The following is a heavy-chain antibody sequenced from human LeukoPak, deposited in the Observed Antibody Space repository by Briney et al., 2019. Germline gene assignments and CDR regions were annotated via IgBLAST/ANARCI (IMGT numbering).Heavy chain of an antibody. D-gene: IGHD1-26*01. CDR3: ARGSSGSDFLDY. J-gene: IGHJ4*02. Sequence: GGSLRLSCAASGFTVSSNSMSWVRQAPGKGLEWVSVIYRGGSTNYADSVKGRFTISRDSSKNTLYLQMNSLRAEDTAVYSCARGSSGSDFLDYWGQGTLVTVSS. CDR1: GFTVSSNS. V-gene: IGHV3-66*01. CDR2: IYRGGST.